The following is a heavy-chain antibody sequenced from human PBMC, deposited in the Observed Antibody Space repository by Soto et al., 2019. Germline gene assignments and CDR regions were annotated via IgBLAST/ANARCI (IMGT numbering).Heavy chain of an antibody. J-gene: IGHJ6*02. Sequence: EVQLVESGGGLVKPGGSLRLSCAASGFTFSSYSMNWVRQAPGKGLEWVSSITSSTSYIYYADSVKGRFTISRDNAKNSLYLQMNSLRAEDTAVYYCARDGTYGMDVWGQGTTVTVSS. V-gene: IGHV3-21*01. CDR1: GFTFSSYS. CDR2: ITSSTSYI. CDR3: ARDGTYGMDV.